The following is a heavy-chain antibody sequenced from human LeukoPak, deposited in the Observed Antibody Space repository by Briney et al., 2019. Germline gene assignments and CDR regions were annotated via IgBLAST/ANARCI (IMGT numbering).Heavy chain of an antibody. J-gene: IGHJ6*03. V-gene: IGHV3-9*01. CDR1: GFTFDDYA. CDR2: ISWNSGSI. CDR3: AKDMTNDYYYYMDV. Sequence: GGSLRLSCAASGFTFDDYAMHWVRQAPGKGLEWVSGISWNSGSIGYADSVKGRFTISRDNAKNSLYLQMNSLRAEDTALYYCAKDMTNDYYYYMDVWGKGTTVTVSS.